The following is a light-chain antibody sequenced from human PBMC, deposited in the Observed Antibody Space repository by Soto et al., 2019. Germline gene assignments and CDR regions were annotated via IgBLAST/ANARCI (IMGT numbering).Light chain of an antibody. CDR1: QSISSY. CDR2: AAS. J-gene: IGKJ5*01. V-gene: IGKV1-39*01. CDR3: QQSYSTPIT. Sequence: DIQMTQSPSSLSASVGDRVTITCRASQSISSYLNWYQQKPGKAPKLLIYAASSLQSGVPSRFSGIGSGTDFTLTSSSLQPEDFATYYCQQSYSTPITFGQGTRLEI.